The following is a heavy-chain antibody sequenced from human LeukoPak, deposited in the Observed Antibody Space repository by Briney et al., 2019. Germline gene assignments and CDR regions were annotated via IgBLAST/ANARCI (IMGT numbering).Heavy chain of an antibody. J-gene: IGHJ5*02. Sequence: PGRSLRLSCAASGFTFSSYGVHWVRQAPGKGLEWVAVISYDGSSKYYADSVKGRFTISRDNSKNTLYLQMNSLRGEDTAVYYCAKVGEQQLADHWGQGTLVTVSS. CDR1: GFTFSSYG. CDR3: AKVGEQQLADH. D-gene: IGHD6-13*01. V-gene: IGHV3-30*18. CDR2: ISYDGSSK.